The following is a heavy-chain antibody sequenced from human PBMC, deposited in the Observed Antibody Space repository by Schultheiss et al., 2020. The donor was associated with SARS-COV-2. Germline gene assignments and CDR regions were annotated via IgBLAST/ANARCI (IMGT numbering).Heavy chain of an antibody. CDR2: IYYSGST. CDR3: ARGSTILKY. CDR1: GFTFSSYW. J-gene: IGHJ4*02. D-gene: IGHD6-13*01. V-gene: IGHV4-59*01. Sequence: ESLKISCAASGFTFSSYWMHWIRQPPGKGLEWIAYIYYSGSTYYNPSLKSRVTISVDTSKNQFSLKLSSVTAADTAVYYCARGSTILKYWGQGTLVTVSS.